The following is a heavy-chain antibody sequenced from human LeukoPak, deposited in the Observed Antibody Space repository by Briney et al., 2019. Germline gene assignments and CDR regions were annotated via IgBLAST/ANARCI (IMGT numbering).Heavy chain of an antibody. J-gene: IGHJ4*02. CDR2: IYYSGST. Sequence: PSETLSLTCTVSGGSISSSSYYWGWIRQPPGKGLEWIGSIYYSGSTYYNPSLKSRVTMSVDTSKSQFSLKLSSVTAADTAVYYCARAGGDILTLDYWGQGTLVTVSS. CDR3: ARAGGDILTLDY. D-gene: IGHD3-9*01. CDR1: GGSISSSSYY. V-gene: IGHV4-39*07.